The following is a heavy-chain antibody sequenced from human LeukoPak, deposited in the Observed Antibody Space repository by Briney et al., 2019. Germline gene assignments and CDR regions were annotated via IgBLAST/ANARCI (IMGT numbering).Heavy chain of an antibody. J-gene: IGHJ5*02. D-gene: IGHD1-1*01. Sequence: TSETLSLTCIVSGGSISTSGSLWGWIRQPPGKGLEWIGTIYYSGSTYYSPSLKSRVPISVDTSKNQFSLRLTSVTAADTAVYYCARRTSTGRFDPWGQGTLATVSS. V-gene: IGHV4-39*01. CDR1: GGSISTSGSL. CDR3: ARRTSTGRFDP. CDR2: IYYSGST.